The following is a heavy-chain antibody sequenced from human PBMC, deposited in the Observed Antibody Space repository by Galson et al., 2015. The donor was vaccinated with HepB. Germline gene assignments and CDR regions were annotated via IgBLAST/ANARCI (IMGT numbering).Heavy chain of an antibody. V-gene: IGHV1-46*01. CDR1: GYTFTSYY. Sequence: SVKVSCKASGYTFTSYYMHWVRQAPGQGLEWMGIINPSGGSTSYAQKFQGRVTMTRDTSTSTVYMELSSLRSEDTAVYYCARELNGKLSSPTYYYYYGMDVWGQGTTVTVSS. CDR2: INPSGGST. J-gene: IGHJ6*02. CDR3: ARELNGKLSSPTYYYYYGMDV. D-gene: IGHD6-13*01.